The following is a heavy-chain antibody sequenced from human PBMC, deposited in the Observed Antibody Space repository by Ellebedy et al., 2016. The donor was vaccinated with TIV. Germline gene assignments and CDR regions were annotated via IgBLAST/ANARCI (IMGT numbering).Heavy chain of an antibody. J-gene: IGHJ4*02. CDR2: ISSNGGST. Sequence: GESLKISXAASGFTFSSYAMHWVRQAPGKGLEYVSAISSNGGSTYYADSVKGRFTISRDNSKNTLYLQMSSLRAEDTAVYYCARSGPNYYDSSGLDYWGQGTLVTVSS. CDR3: ARSGPNYYDSSGLDY. V-gene: IGHV3-64D*06. D-gene: IGHD3-22*01. CDR1: GFTFSSYA.